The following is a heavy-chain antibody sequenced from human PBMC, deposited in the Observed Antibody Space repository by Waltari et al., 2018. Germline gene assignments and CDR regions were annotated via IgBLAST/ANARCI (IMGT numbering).Heavy chain of an antibody. CDR2: IIPIFGTA. Sequence: QVQLVQSGAEVKKPGSSVKVSCKASGGTFSSYAISWVRQAPGQGLEWMGGIIPIFGTANYAQKFQGRVTITADESTSTAYMELSSLRSEDTAVYYCARGVDCSGGSCYPKAFYYYYYMDVWGKGTTVTVSS. V-gene: IGHV1-69*01. CDR3: ARGVDCSGGSCYPKAFYYYYYMDV. J-gene: IGHJ6*03. D-gene: IGHD2-15*01. CDR1: GGTFSSYA.